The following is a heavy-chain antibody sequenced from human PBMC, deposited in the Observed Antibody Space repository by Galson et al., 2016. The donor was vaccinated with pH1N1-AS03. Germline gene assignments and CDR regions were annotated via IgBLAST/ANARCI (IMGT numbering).Heavy chain of an antibody. CDR2: IYWHDDK. Sequence: PALVKPTQTLTLTCTFSGFSLNDGGLGVGWIRQPPGKALEWLGMIYWHDDKRCNPSLQNRLPLTQGVSKSEVVLQMTNVDPEDTATYYCAHRFYGSGASFFDFCGQGIVVVVS. CDR1: GFSLNDGGLG. V-gene: IGHV2-5*01. CDR3: AHRFYGSGASFFDF. D-gene: IGHD3-10*01. J-gene: IGHJ4*02.